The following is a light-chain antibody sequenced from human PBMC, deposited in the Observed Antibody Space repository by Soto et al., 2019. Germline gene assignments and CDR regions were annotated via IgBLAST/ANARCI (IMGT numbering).Light chain of an antibody. J-gene: IGKJ1*01. CDR2: GTS. CDR1: QSVSSSY. Sequence: EIVLTQSPGTLSLSPGERATLSCRASQSVSSSYLAWYQQKPGQAPRFLIYGTSSRATGIPDRFGGSGSGTDFSLTISRLEPEDFAVYYCHQYGSSPTPLGQGTKVDIK. V-gene: IGKV3-20*01. CDR3: HQYGSSPTP.